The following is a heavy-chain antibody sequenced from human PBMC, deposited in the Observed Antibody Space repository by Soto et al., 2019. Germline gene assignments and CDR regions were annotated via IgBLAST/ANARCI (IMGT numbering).Heavy chain of an antibody. V-gene: IGHV1-69*13. Sequence: ASVKVSCKASGGTFSSYAISWVRQAPGQGLGWMGGIIPIFGTANYAQKFQGRVTITADESTSTAYMELSSLRSEDTAVYYCARAPLTYYYDSSGSRARYYYYYGMDVWGQGTTVTVSS. CDR2: IIPIFGTA. J-gene: IGHJ6*02. CDR1: GGTFSSYA. D-gene: IGHD3-22*01. CDR3: ARAPLTYYYDSSGSRARYYYYYGMDV.